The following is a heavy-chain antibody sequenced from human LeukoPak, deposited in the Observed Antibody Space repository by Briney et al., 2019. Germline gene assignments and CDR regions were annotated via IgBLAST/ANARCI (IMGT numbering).Heavy chain of an antibody. V-gene: IGHV4-39*01. Sequence: SETLSLTCTVSGGSLSSGGYYWGWIRQPPGKGLEWIGSVHHTGSTYYNPSLRSRVSISVDKSTNHISLEVTSVTAADTAVYYCARPGGSITIFGDPADAFDIWGQGTMVTVSS. CDR2: VHHTGST. CDR1: GGSLSSGGYY. J-gene: IGHJ3*02. CDR3: ARPGGSITIFGDPADAFDI. D-gene: IGHD3-3*01.